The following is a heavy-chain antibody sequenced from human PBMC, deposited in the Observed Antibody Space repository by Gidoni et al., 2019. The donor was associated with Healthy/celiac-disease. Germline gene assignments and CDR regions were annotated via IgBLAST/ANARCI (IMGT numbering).Heavy chain of an antibody. D-gene: IGHD6-19*01. J-gene: IGHJ3*02. Sequence: QLQLQESGPGLVKPSETLSLTCTVSGGSITSSSYSWGWIRQPPGKGLEWIGSIYYSGSTYYNPSLKSRVTISVDTSKNQFSLKLSSVTAADTAVYYCATSHHYSSGWSRGFDAFDIWGQGTMVTVSS. CDR3: ATSHHYSSGWSRGFDAFDI. CDR2: IYYSGST. CDR1: GGSITSSSYS. V-gene: IGHV4-39*07.